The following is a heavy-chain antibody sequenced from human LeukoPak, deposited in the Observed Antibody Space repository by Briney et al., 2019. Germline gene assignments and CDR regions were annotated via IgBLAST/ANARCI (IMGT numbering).Heavy chain of an antibody. Sequence: PSETLSLTCTVSGGSISSYYWSWIRQPPGKGLEWIGYIYTSGSTNYNPSLKSRVTISVDTSKNQFSLKLSSVTAADTAVYYCARSWNGMDVWSQGTTVTVSS. CDR3: ARSWNGMDV. CDR2: IYTSGST. J-gene: IGHJ6*02. D-gene: IGHD3-3*01. V-gene: IGHV4-4*09. CDR1: GGSISSYY.